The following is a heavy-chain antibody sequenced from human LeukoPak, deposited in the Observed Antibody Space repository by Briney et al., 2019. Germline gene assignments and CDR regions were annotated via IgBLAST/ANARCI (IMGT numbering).Heavy chain of an antibody. V-gene: IGHV1-46*01. CDR3: ARESSGWLGGFDP. J-gene: IGHJ5*02. Sequence: GASVEVSCKASGYTFTSYYMHWVRQAPGQGLEWMGIINPSGGSTSYAQKFQGRVTMTRDMSTSTVYMELSSLRSEDTAVYYCARESSGWLGGFDPWGQGTLVTVSS. CDR1: GYTFTSYY. D-gene: IGHD6-19*01. CDR2: INPSGGST.